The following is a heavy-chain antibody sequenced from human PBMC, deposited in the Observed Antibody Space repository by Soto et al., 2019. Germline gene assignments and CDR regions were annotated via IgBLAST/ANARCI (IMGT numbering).Heavy chain of an antibody. CDR2: INAGNGNT. J-gene: IGHJ4*02. CDR1: GYTFTSYA. V-gene: IGHV1-3*01. D-gene: IGHD3-10*01. CDR3: ARESGYVSGSYQN. Sequence: ASVKVSCKASGYTFTSYAMHWVRQAPGQRLEWMGWINAGNGNTKYSQKFQGRFTISRDNARNSLYLQMNSLRAEDTAVYYCARESGYVSGSYQNWGQETLVTVSS.